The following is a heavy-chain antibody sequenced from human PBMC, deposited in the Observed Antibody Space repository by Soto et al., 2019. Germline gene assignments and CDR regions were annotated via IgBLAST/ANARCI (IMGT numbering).Heavy chain of an antibody. CDR3: AHIMITFGGVIALDDFDI. CDR1: GFSLSTSRVG. V-gene: IGHV2-5*02. Sequence: SGPTLVNPTQTLTLTCTFSGFSLSTSRVGVAWIRQPPGKALEWLAIIYWDDDKRYSPSLRSRLAITKDTSKNQVALIMTSLDPVDTATYYCAHIMITFGGVIALDDFDIWGQGTMVTVSS. D-gene: IGHD3-16*02. CDR2: IYWDDDK. J-gene: IGHJ3*02.